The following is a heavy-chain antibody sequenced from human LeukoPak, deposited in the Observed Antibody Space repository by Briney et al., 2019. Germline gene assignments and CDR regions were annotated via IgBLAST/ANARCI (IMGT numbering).Heavy chain of an antibody. CDR1: GYTFTGYY. V-gene: IGHV1-2*02. CDR2: INPNSGGT. CDR3: ARDDTSIPMVRDSYYYYMDV. D-gene: IGHD3-10*01. J-gene: IGHJ6*03. Sequence: VSVKVSCKASGYTFTGYYMHWVRQAPGQGLEWMGWINPNSGGTNYAQKLQGRVTMTTDTSTYTAYMELRSLRSDDTAVYYCARDDTSIPMVRDSYYYYMDVWGKGTTVTISS.